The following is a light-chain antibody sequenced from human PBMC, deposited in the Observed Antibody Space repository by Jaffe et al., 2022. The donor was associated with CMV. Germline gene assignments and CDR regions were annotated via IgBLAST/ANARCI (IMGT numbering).Light chain of an antibody. CDR3: HQSYNTPDT. V-gene: IGKV1-39*01. CDR2: DAS. J-gene: IGKJ2*01. CDR1: QSISTH. Sequence: DIQMTQSPSSLSASVGDRVTITCRASQSISTHLNWYQQKSGKAPQLLIFDASTLQRGVPSRFSGGGSGTDFTLTISSLQPEDFATYYCHQSYNTPDTFGQGTRLEIK.